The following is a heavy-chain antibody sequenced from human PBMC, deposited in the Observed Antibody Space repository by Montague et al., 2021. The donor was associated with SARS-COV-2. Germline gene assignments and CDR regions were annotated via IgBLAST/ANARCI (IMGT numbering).Heavy chain of an antibody. CDR3: AHRKVLAAAWDY. CDR1: GFSLSTSGVG. Sequence: PVLVKPTQTLTLTCTFSGFSLSTSGVGVGWIRQPPGKALEWLALIYWDDDKRYSPSLKSGLTITKDTPKNQVVLTMTNMDPVDTATYYCAHRKVLAAAWDYWGQGTLVTVPS. CDR2: IYWDDDK. V-gene: IGHV2-5*02. D-gene: IGHD6-13*01. J-gene: IGHJ4*02.